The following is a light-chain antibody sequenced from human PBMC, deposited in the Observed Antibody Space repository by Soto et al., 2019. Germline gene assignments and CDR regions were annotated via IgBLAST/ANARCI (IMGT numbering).Light chain of an antibody. CDR3: QQSYSAPWT. CDR2: AAS. CDR1: QTIINY. Sequence: DIPMTQSPSSLSASVGDRVAITCRASQTIINYLSWYQQKPGKAPNLLIYAASSLQSGVPSRFSGSGSGTDFTLTISSLQPADFAIYYCQQSYSAPWTFGQGTKVEIK. V-gene: IGKV1-39*01. J-gene: IGKJ1*01.